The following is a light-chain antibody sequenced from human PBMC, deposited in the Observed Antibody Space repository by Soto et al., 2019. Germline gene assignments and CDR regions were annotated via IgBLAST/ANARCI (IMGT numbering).Light chain of an antibody. Sequence: QPVLTQPPSASGTPGQRVTISCSGTSSNILSNTVNWYQRLPGAAPKLLIYRDNQRPSGVPDRFSGSKSGTSASLGISGLQSGDAADYYCAAWDDSLRGFVFGTGTKLTVL. CDR1: SSNILSNT. CDR2: RDN. V-gene: IGLV1-44*01. J-gene: IGLJ1*01. CDR3: AAWDDSLRGFV.